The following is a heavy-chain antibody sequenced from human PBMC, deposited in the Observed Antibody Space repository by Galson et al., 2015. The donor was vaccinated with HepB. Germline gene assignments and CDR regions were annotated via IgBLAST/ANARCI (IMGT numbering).Heavy chain of an antibody. CDR2: ISSTGSYI. CDR1: GFTFSSCS. CDR3: ATRLAVAGTGAFDI. D-gene: IGHD6-19*01. Sequence: SLRLSCAASGFTFSSCSMNWVRQAPGKGLEWVSSISSTGSYIYYVDSVKGRFTISRDNAKNSLYLQMNSLRAEDTAVFYCATRLAVAGTGAFDIWGQGTMVTVSS. J-gene: IGHJ3*02. V-gene: IGHV3-21*01.